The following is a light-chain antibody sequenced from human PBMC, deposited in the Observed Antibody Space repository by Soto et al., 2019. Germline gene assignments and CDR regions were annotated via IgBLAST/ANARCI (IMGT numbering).Light chain of an antibody. V-gene: IGKV3-11*01. J-gene: IGKJ5*01. CDR3: HQRYNWPRVT. CDR1: QSVSNS. Sequence: QSPATLSLSPGERVTLSCXASQSVSNSLAWYQQKPGQPPRLLIYDVSNRATGIPARFSGSGSGTDFTLTITSLEPEDFAVYFCHQRYNWPRVTFGQGTQLEIK. CDR2: DVS.